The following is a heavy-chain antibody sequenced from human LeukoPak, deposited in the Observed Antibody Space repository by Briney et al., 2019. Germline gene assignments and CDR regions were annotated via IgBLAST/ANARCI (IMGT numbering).Heavy chain of an antibody. CDR1: GDSISSYY. V-gene: IGHV4-59*01. Sequence: SETLSLTCTVSGDSISSYYWSWIRQPPGKGLQWIGYIYYSGSTNYNPPLKSRVTISVDTSKNQFSLKVRSVSAADTAVYYCAREVQGSAAAWGQGILVTVSS. CDR3: AREVQGSAAA. J-gene: IGHJ5*02. CDR2: IYYSGST.